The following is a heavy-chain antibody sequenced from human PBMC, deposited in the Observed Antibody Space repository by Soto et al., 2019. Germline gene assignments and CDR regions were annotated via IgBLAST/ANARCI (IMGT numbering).Heavy chain of an antibody. D-gene: IGHD4-17*01. Sequence: QITLKESGPTLVKPTQTLTLTCTFSGFSLRTSGVGVCWLHQPPGQALEWLALIYWDDGKRYSPSLTSRRTITKDTSKNQVVLRMTNMDPVDTATSYCAHLTTGGFYFGYWGQGTLVTVSS. V-gene: IGHV2-5*02. CDR3: AHLTTGGFYFGY. CDR2: IYWDDGK. J-gene: IGHJ4*02. CDR1: GFSLRTSGVG.